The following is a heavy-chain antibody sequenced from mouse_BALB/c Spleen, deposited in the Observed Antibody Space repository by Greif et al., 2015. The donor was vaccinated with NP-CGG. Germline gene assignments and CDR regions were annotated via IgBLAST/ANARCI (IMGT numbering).Heavy chain of an antibody. CDR3: ARGDGYYWFAY. CDR1: GFTFTDYY. Sequence: EVKLMESGGGLVQPGGSLRLSCATSGFTFTDYYMSWVRQPPGKALEWLGFIRNKANGYTTEYSASVKGRFTISRDNSQSILYLQMSTLRAEDSATYYCARGDGYYWFAYWGQGTLVTVSA. V-gene: IGHV7-3*02. D-gene: IGHD2-3*01. CDR2: IRNKANGYTT. J-gene: IGHJ3*01.